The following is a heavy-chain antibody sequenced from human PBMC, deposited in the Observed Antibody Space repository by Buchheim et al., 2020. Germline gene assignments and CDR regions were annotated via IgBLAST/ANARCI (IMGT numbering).Heavy chain of an antibody. J-gene: IGHJ4*02. CDR2: IYYSGST. CDR1: GGSISSGDYY. V-gene: IGHV4-30-4*01. D-gene: IGHD3-10*01. Sequence: QVQLQESGPGLVKPSQTLSLTCTVPGGSISSGDYYWSWIRQPPGKGLEWIGYIYYSGSTYYNPSLKSRVTISAHTSKNPFSLKLSSVTAADTAVYYCARGRDYYGSGSYMGFDYWGQGTL. CDR3: ARGRDYYGSGSYMGFDY.